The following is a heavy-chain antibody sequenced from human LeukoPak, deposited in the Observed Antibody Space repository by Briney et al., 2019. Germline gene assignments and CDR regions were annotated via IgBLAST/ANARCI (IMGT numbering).Heavy chain of an antibody. CDR1: GFIFEDYA. J-gene: IGHJ6*02. CDR2: ISWNSGSI. CDR3: ARIDSSGWYAYYYNGIDV. V-gene: IGHV3-9*01. D-gene: IGHD6-19*01. Sequence: GRSLRLSCAASGFIFEDYAMHWVRQAPGKGLEWVSGISWNSGSIGYADSVKGRFTISRDNAKNSLYLQMNSLRGEDTAVYYCARIDSSGWYAYYYNGIDVWGQGTTVTVSS.